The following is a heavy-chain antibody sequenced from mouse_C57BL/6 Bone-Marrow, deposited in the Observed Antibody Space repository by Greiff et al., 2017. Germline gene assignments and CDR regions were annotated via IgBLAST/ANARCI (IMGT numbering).Heavy chain of an antibody. CDR1: GFTFSDYG. D-gene: IGHD1-1*01. J-gene: IGHJ3*01. V-gene: IGHV5-17*01. CDR3: AKNYGSSYPAWFAY. CDR2: ISSGSSTI. Sequence: EVQGVESGGGLVKPGGSLKLSCAASGFTFSDYGMHWVRQAPEKGLEWVAYISSGSSTIYYADTVKGLFTISRDNAKNTLFLQMTRLRSEDTAMYYCAKNYGSSYPAWFAYWGQGTLVTVSA.